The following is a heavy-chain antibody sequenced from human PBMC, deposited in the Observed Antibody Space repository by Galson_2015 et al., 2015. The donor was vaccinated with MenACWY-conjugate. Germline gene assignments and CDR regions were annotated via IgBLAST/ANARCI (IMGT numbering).Heavy chain of an antibody. Sequence: SLRLSCAASGFTFTGYEFNWVRQAPGKGLEWLSYISKSGSPIYYADSVKGRFTISRDNMKKSLFLEMNSLRAGDTGVYYCARVGIWIHQYFYYMDVWGKGTTVTVSS. CDR2: ISKSGSPI. D-gene: IGHD5-18*01. J-gene: IGHJ6*03. CDR1: GFTFTGYE. V-gene: IGHV3-48*03. CDR3: ARVGIWIHQYFYYMDV.